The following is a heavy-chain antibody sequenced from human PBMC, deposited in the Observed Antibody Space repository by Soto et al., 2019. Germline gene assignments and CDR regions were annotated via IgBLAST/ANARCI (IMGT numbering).Heavy chain of an antibody. CDR2: ISPTSGAI. CDR3: ARGSAHIQVQTFDY. Sequence: EVHLVESGGGLVKSGGSLRVSYTASGFTFSDYSMHWVRQAPGKGLEWVSSISPTSGAIYYADSVKGRFTISRDNAKNSLFLQMNSLRAEDTAVYSCARGSAHIQVQTFDYWGQGTLVTVSS. J-gene: IGHJ4*02. D-gene: IGHD1-1*01. V-gene: IGHV3-21*01. CDR1: GFTFSDYS.